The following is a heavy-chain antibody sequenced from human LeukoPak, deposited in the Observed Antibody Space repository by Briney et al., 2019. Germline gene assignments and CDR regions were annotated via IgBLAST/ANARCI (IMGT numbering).Heavy chain of an antibody. Sequence: SETLSLTCTVSGGSISDYYWSWIRQPPGKGLDWIGYIYYSGSTNYNPSLRSRVTFSLDMSKNQFSLNLSSVTTADTAVYFCARSQFNWNDPIYHYGMDVWGQGTTVTVSS. CDR1: GGSISDYY. CDR2: IYYSGST. CDR3: ARSQFNWNDPIYHYGMDV. V-gene: IGHV4-59*01. D-gene: IGHD1-1*01. J-gene: IGHJ6*02.